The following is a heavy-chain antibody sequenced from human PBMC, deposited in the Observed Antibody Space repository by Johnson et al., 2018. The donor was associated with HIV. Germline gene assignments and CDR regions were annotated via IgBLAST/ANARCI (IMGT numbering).Heavy chain of an antibody. V-gene: IGHV3-66*01. Sequence: VQLVESGGGLVQPGGSLRLSCAASGFTVSSNYMSWVRQAPGKGLEWVSVIYSGGSTYYADSVKGRFTISRDNSKNTLYLRMNSLRAEDTAVYYCATLSLIAAPDPFDIWGQGTMVTVYS. J-gene: IGHJ3*02. D-gene: IGHD6-6*01. CDR3: ATLSLIAAPDPFDI. CDR1: GFTVSSNY. CDR2: IYSGGST.